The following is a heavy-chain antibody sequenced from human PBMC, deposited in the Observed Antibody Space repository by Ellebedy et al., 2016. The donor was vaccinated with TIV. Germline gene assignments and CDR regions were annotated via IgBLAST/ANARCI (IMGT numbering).Heavy chain of an antibody. CDR3: VRDGAYGDYSPGYYGMDV. CDR2: INQDGSRI. D-gene: IGHD3-22*01. V-gene: IGHV3-7*03. Sequence: GESLKISCAASGFTFNSYWMSWVRQAPGKGLEWVANINQDGSRIYYVDSVKGRFNLSRDNAKNSVYLRMNTLRVEDTAVYHCVRDGAYGDYSPGYYGMDVWGQGTTVTVSS. CDR1: GFTFNSYW. J-gene: IGHJ6*02.